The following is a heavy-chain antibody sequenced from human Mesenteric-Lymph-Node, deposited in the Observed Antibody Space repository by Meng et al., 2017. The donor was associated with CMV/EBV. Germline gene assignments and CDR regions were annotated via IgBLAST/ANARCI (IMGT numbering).Heavy chain of an antibody. CDR2: TDPSGGTT. CDR3: ARYCGGDCYSAHYYYGMDV. V-gene: IGHV1-46*01. CDR1: GYTFTSYY. J-gene: IGHJ6*02. Sequence: ASVKVSCKASGYTFTSYYIHWVRQAPGQGLEWMGITDPSGGTTSYAQKFQGRVTMTRDTSTSTVYMELSSLRSEDTAVYYCARYCGGDCYSAHYYYGMDVWGQGTTVTVS. D-gene: IGHD2-21*01.